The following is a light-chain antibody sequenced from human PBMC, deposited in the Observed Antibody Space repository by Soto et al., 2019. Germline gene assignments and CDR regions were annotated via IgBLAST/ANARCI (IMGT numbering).Light chain of an antibody. J-gene: IGKJ1*01. Sequence: EVVLTQSPDTLSLPPGERATLSCRASQSISSYLAWYQQKPGQAPRLLIYDASSRATGIPARFSGSGSGTDFTLTISSLEPEDFAVYYCQQYGSSARTFGQGTKVEIK. CDR1: QSISSY. CDR2: DAS. V-gene: IGKV3-11*01. CDR3: QQYGSSART.